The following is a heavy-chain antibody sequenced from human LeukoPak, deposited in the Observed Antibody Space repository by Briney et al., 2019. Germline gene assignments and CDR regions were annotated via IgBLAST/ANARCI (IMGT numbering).Heavy chain of an antibody. J-gene: IGHJ4*02. CDR3: AKHRRSTLVTAYFDS. Sequence: GGSLRLSCTASGFTFSTLAMSWVRQAPWKGLEWVSSTSSRGDDTSYADSVKGRFTISRDNSKNTLYLQLNSLRVDDAAIYYCAKHRRSTLVTAYFDSWGQGTLVTVSS. D-gene: IGHD2-21*02. CDR2: TSSRGDDT. V-gene: IGHV3-23*01. CDR1: GFTFSTLA.